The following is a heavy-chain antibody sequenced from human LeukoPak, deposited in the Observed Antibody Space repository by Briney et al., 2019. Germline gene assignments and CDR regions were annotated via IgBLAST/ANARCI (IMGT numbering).Heavy chain of an antibody. V-gene: IGHV3-49*04. J-gene: IGHJ4*02. Sequence: GGSLRLSCTASGFTFGDYAMSWVRQAPGKGLEWVGFIRSKAYGGTTEYAASVKGRFAISRGDSKGIAYLQMNSLKTEDTAVYYCTRVHYDSMTGYEYYFDYWGQGTLVTVSS. CDR3: TRVHYDSMTGYEYYFDY. D-gene: IGHD3-9*01. CDR1: GFTFGDYA. CDR2: IRSKAYGGTT.